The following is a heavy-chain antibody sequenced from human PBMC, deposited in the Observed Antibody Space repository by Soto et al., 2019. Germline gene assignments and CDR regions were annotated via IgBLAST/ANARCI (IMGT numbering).Heavy chain of an antibody. CDR1: GYTLTNYA. D-gene: IGHD2-8*01. J-gene: IGHJ4*02. CDR2: IDPGSGHP. V-gene: IGHV1-3*01. CDR3: TRDLNGGNPFDY. Sequence: QVPFVQSGAEVKKPGASVRVSCKPSGYTLTNYAIHWVRQAAGQGLEWLGWIDPGSGHPTYSQKFQGRMTLSRDNSASTFYMDLRSLTSEDTAVYFCTRDLNGGNPFDYWGQGTLVTVSS.